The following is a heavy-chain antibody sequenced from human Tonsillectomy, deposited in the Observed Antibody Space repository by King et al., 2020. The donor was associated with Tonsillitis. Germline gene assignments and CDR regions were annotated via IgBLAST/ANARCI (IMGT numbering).Heavy chain of an antibody. J-gene: IGHJ4*02. Sequence: VQLVESGGGVVQPGRSLRLSCAASGFTFSSYAMHWVRQAPGKGLEWVAVISYGGTNKYYADSVKGRFTISRDNSKNTLYLQINSLRGEDTAVYYCAREDEWVPYFDYWGQGTLVTVSS. CDR3: AREDEWVPYFDY. CDR2: ISYGGTNK. D-gene: IGHD1-26*01. CDR1: GFTFSSYA. V-gene: IGHV3-30-3*01.